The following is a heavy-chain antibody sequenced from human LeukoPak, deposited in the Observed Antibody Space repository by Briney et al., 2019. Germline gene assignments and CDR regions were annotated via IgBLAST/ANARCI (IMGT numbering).Heavy chain of an antibody. V-gene: IGHV3-53*01. D-gene: IGHD6-13*01. J-gene: IGHJ6*02. CDR3: ARDLYSTRNGMDV. Sequence: GGSLRLSCAASGFTVSSNYMSWVRQAPGKGLEWVSVIYSGGSTYYADSVKGRFTISRDNSKNTLYLQMNSLRAEDSAVYYCARDLYSTRNGMDVWGQGTTVTVSS. CDR2: IYSGGST. CDR1: GFTVSSNY.